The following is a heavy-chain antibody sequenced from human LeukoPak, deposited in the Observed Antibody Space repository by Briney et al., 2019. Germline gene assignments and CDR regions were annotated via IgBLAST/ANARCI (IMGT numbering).Heavy chain of an antibody. CDR3: AKAPVEMATITVTDY. V-gene: IGHV3-23*01. Sequence: GGSLRLSCAACGFTFSSYAMSWVRQAPGKGLEWVSAISGSGGSTYYADSVKGRFTISRDNSKNTLYLQMNSLRAEDTAVYYCAKAPVEMATITVTDYWGQGTLVTVSS. J-gene: IGHJ4*02. CDR2: ISGSGGST. D-gene: IGHD5-24*01. CDR1: GFTFSSYA.